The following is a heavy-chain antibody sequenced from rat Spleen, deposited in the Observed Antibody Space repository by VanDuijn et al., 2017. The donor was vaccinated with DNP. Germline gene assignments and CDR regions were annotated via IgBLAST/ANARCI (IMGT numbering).Heavy chain of an antibody. Sequence: EVQLVESGGGLVQPGRSMKLSCAASGFTFSDYYMAWVRQAPKKGLEWVASISYEGSSTYYRDSVKGRFTISRDNAKSTLYLQMDSLRSEDTATYYCARQGITPFAYWGQGTLVTVSS. V-gene: IGHV5-22*01. CDR2: ISYEGSST. CDR3: ARQGITPFAY. D-gene: IGHD1-4*01. J-gene: IGHJ3*01. CDR1: GFTFSDYY.